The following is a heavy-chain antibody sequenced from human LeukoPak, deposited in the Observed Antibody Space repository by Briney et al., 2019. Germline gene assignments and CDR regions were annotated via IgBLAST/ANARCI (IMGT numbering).Heavy chain of an antibody. CDR1: GFTFSSYS. CDR3: ARYSEGSDYQLLSGFDY. V-gene: IGHV3-21*01. D-gene: IGHD2-2*01. CDR2: ISSSSSYI. J-gene: IGHJ4*02. Sequence: GGSLRLSCAASGFTFSSYSMNWVRQAPGKGLEWVSSISSSSSYIYYADSVKGRFTISRDNAKNSLYLQMNSLRAEDTAVYYCARYSEGSDYQLLSGFDYWGQGTLVTVSS.